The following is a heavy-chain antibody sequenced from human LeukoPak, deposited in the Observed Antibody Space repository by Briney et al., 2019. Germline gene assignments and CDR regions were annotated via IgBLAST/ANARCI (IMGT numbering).Heavy chain of an antibody. V-gene: IGHV3-74*01. CDR3: ARGRPHGNDY. CDR2: IASDGSST. Sequence: GGSLRLSCAASGFTFSSYWMNWVRQAPGKGLVWVSRIASDGSSTSYADSVKGRFSISRDNAKNTLYLQMNSLRVEDTAVYYCARGRPHGNDYWGQGTLVTVSS. J-gene: IGHJ4*02. D-gene: IGHD4-23*01. CDR1: GFTFSSYW.